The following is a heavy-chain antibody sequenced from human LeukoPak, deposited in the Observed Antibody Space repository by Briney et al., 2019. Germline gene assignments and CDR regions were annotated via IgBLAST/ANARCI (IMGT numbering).Heavy chain of an antibody. J-gene: IGHJ4*02. Sequence: SETLSLTCTVSGGSISSSSYYWGWIRQPPGKGLEWVGRIYYSGSTYYNPSLKSRVTISVDTSKNQFSLKLSSVTAADTAVYYCARLSTYYDLWSGYYIFDYWGQGTLVTVSS. CDR3: ARLSTYYDLWSGYYIFDY. CDR2: IYYSGST. CDR1: GGSISSSSYY. V-gene: IGHV4-39*01. D-gene: IGHD3-3*01.